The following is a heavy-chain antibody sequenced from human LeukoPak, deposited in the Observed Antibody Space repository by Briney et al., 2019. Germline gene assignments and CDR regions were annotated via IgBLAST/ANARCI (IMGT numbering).Heavy chain of an antibody. J-gene: IGHJ6*02. D-gene: IGHD5-18*01. CDR3: ARTPGYSYGTYYYYYGMDV. Sequence: GGSLRLSCAASGFTFSNYAMSWVRQAPGKGLEWVSGIGGSGDSTYYADSVKGRFTISRDNSKNTLYLQMNSLRAEDTAVYYCARTPGYSYGTYYYYYGMDVWGQGTTVTVSS. V-gene: IGHV3-23*01. CDR2: IGGSGDST. CDR1: GFTFSNYA.